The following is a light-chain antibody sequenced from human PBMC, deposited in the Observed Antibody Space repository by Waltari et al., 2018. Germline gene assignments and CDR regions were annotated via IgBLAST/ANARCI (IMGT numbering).Light chain of an antibody. Sequence: DIQMTQSPSTLSASVGDSVTITCRASQSFSNWLAWYQQKPGKAPKLLIYKTSTLESGVPSRFSGIGSGTEFTLIISSLQPDDFASYYCQQYDINPLTFGGGTKVEV. CDR2: KTS. CDR3: QQYDINPLT. CDR1: QSFSNW. V-gene: IGKV1-5*03. J-gene: IGKJ4*01.